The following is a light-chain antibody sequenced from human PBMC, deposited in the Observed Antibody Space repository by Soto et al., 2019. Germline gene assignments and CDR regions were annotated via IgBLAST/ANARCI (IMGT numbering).Light chain of an antibody. V-gene: IGLV2-11*01. CDR1: SSDVDDYNY. J-gene: IGLJ1*01. CDR2: DVS. CDR3: CSYGGTLYV. Sequence: QSVLTQPRSVSGSPGQSVTISCTGTSSDVDDYNYVSWFQQHPGKAPKLMIYDVSERASGVPDRFSGSKSGNTASLTISCLQAEDEADYYCCSYGGTLYVFGTGSKLTVL.